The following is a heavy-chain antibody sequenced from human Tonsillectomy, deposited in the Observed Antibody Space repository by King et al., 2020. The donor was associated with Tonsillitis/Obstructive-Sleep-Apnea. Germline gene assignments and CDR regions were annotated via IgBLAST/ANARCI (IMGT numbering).Heavy chain of an antibody. J-gene: IGHJ4*02. Sequence: TLKESGPVLVKPTDTLTLTCTVSGFSLSNARMGVSWIRQPPGKALEWLAHVFWNGEKSHTTSLNSRLTIFKGTSESQVVLTMTNMDPVDTGTYYCARIRTVGAYVYFDYWGQGTLVTVSS. CDR1: GFSLSNARMG. D-gene: IGHD1-26*01. CDR3: ARIRTVGAYVYFDY. CDR2: VFWNGEK. V-gene: IGHV2-26*01.